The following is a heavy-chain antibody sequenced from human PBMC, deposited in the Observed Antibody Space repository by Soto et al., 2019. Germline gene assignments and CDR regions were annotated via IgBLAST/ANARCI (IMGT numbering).Heavy chain of an antibody. Sequence: PSETLSLTCTVSGVSLSDSFWSWIRQPAGKGLEWLGRVYTSGSSNYNPSLKSRVTLSLDTSQNQFSLKLSSVTAADTAVYYCAREHLDVAAPGHFFDYWGQGNPVTVSS. CDR2: VYTSGSS. CDR3: AREHLDVAAPGHFFDY. V-gene: IGHV4-4*07. J-gene: IGHJ4*02. D-gene: IGHD6-19*01. CDR1: GVSLSDSF.